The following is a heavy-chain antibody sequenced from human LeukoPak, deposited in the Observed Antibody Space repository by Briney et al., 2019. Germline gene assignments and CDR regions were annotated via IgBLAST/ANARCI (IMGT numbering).Heavy chain of an antibody. CDR1: GGSISSKY. V-gene: IGHV4-59*13. CDR2: CHYSGNT. J-gene: IGHJ3*01. D-gene: IGHD6-6*01. CDR3: ARSASSTSSSAFEL. Sequence: SETLSLTFPISGGSISSKYWSWIRQPPGKGLEWIGYCHYSGNTNYNPSLKSRATISVDMSKNDFSLTLNSVTAADTAVYYCARSASSTSSSAFELWGQGTRVTASS.